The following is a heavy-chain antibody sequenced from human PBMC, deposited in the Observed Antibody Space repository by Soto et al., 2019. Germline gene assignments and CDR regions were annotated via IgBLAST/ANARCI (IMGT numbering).Heavy chain of an antibody. J-gene: IGHJ4*02. CDR3: ASWDYYDSSKPGPFDY. CDR2: IYYSGGT. CDR1: GGSVSSGSYY. Sequence: PSETMSLTCTVSGGSVSSGSYYWSWIRQPPEKGLEWIGYIYYSGGTNYNPSLKSRVTISVDTSKNQFSLKLSSVTAADTAVYYCASWDYYDSSKPGPFDYWGQGTLVTVSS. D-gene: IGHD3-22*01. V-gene: IGHV4-61*01.